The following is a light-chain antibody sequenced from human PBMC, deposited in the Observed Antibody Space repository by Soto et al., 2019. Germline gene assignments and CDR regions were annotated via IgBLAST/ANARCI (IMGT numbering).Light chain of an antibody. CDR1: SSDVGGYNY. Sequence: QSVLTQPASVSGSPGQAITISCTGTSSDVGGYNYVSWYQHHPGKAPKLMIYDVSNRPSGVSNRFSGSKSGNTASLIISGLQAEVEADDYSSSYTSSSTLSTYVFGTGTRVTVL. J-gene: IGLJ1*01. CDR2: DVS. CDR3: SSYTSSSTLSTYV. V-gene: IGLV2-14*03.